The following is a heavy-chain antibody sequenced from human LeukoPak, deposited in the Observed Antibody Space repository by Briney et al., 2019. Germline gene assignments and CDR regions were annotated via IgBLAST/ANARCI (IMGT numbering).Heavy chain of an antibody. Sequence: SETLSLTCTVSGGSISSYYWSWIRHPPGKGLEWIGYIYYSGSTNYNPSLKSRVTISVDTSKNQFSLKLSSVTAADTAVYYCARTGYYYYYMDVWGKGTTVTVSS. D-gene: IGHD1-14*01. V-gene: IGHV4-59*01. CDR3: ARTGYYYYYMDV. J-gene: IGHJ6*03. CDR1: GGSISSYY. CDR2: IYYSGST.